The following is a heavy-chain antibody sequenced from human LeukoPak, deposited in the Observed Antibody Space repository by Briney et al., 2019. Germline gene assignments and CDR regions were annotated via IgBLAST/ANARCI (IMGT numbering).Heavy chain of an antibody. CDR3: ARDTSSGSYKFDP. D-gene: IGHD3-10*01. CDR2: IYYSGST. Sequence: SETLSLTCTVSGGSISSGGYYWSWIRQHPGKGLEWIGYIYYSGSTYYNPSLKSRVTISVDTSKNQFSLKLSSVTAADTAVYYCARDTSSGSYKFDPWGQGTLVTVSS. CDR1: GGSISSGGYY. V-gene: IGHV4-31*03. J-gene: IGHJ5*02.